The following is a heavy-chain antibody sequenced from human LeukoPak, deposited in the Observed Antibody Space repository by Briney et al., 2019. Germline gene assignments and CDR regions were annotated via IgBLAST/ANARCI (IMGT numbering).Heavy chain of an antibody. CDR2: IRGSNTYI. D-gene: IGHD3-10*01. CDR1: GFTFSNYY. CDR3: ARETRLLWFGGYYYYYYMDV. Sequence: GGSLRLSCEASGFTFSNYYMNWVRQAPGKGLEWLSSIRGSNTYISHADSVKGRFTIARDNVKNSLYLQMNSLRAEDTALYYCARETRLLWFGGYYYYYYMDVWGKGTTVTVSS. J-gene: IGHJ6*03. V-gene: IGHV3-21*04.